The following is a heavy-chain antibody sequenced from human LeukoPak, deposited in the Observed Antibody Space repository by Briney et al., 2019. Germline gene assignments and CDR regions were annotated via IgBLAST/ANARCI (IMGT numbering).Heavy chain of an antibody. J-gene: IGHJ4*02. CDR1: GGSISSGGYY. D-gene: IGHD6-13*01. CDR2: IYYSGST. Sequence: SETLSLTCTVSGGSISSGGYYWSWIRQHPGKGLEWIGYIYYSGSTYYNPSLKSRVTISVDTSKNQFSLKLSSVTAADTAVYYCARATGSSSWYVVYFDYWGQGTLVTVSS. V-gene: IGHV4-31*03. CDR3: ARATGSSSWYVVYFDY.